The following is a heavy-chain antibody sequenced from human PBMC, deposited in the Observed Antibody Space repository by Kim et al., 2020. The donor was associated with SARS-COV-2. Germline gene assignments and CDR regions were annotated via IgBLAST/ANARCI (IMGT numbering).Heavy chain of an antibody. D-gene: IGHD1-1*01. CDR2: VSGSGGST. Sequence: GGSLRLSCAASGFTFSSYAMSWVRQAPGKGPEWVSLVSGSGGSTYHADSVKGRFTISRDNSKKTLYLQMNSLRAEDTALYYCAKGERNNWSFFDYWGQGTLGPVSS. CDR3: AKGERNNWSFFDY. CDR1: GFTFSSYA. V-gene: IGHV3-23*01. J-gene: IGHJ4*02.